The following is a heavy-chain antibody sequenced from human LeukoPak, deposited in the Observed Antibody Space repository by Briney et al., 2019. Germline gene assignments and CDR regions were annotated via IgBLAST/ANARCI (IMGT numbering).Heavy chain of an antibody. D-gene: IGHD2-2*01. CDR3: AKGGGYCSSTSCYGAFDI. Sequence: GGSLRLSCAASGFTFSSYAMSWVRQAPGKGLEWVSAISGSGGSTYYADSVKARFTISRDNSKNTLYLQMNSLRAEDTAVYYCAKGGGYCSSTSCYGAFDIWGQGTMVTVSS. V-gene: IGHV3-23*01. CDR1: GFTFSSYA. CDR2: ISGSGGST. J-gene: IGHJ3*02.